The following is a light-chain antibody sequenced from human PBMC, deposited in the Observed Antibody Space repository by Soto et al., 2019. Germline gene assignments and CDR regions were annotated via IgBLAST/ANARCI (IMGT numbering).Light chain of an antibody. Sequence: QSVLTQPPSVSAAPGQTVTISCSGSSSNVENKDVSWYQQLPGAAPKLLIYDNNKRPSGIPDRFSGSKSGTSATLGITGLQTADEGDYYCGTWDSSLSNWVFGGGTKLTVL. CDR1: SSNVENKD. CDR3: GTWDSSLSNWV. J-gene: IGLJ3*02. V-gene: IGLV1-51*01. CDR2: DNN.